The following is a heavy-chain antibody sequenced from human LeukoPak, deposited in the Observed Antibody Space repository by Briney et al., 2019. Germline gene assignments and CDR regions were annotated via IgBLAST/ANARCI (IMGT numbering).Heavy chain of an antibody. Sequence: PGGSLRLSCAASGFTFSSYAMSWVRQAPGKGLEWVSAISGSGGSTYYADSVKGRFTISRDNSKNTLYLQMNSLRAEDTAVYYCAKGGRYGDYESYFDYWGQGTLVTVSS. CDR3: AKGGRYGDYESYFDY. V-gene: IGHV3-23*01. CDR2: ISGSGGST. CDR1: GFTFSSYA. D-gene: IGHD4-17*01. J-gene: IGHJ4*02.